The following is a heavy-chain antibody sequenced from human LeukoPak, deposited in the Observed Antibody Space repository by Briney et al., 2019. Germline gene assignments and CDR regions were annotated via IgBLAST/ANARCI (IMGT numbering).Heavy chain of an antibody. D-gene: IGHD6-19*01. CDR1: GGSISGGSYY. Sequence: SETLSLTCTVSGGSISGGSYYWSWIRQPAGKGLEWIGRIYPSGSTNYNPSLKSRVTMSIDTSKNQFSLKLSSVTAADTALYYCARDLAVAGIFDYWGQGTLVTVSS. CDR3: ARDLAVAGIFDY. V-gene: IGHV4-61*02. CDR2: IYPSGST. J-gene: IGHJ4*02.